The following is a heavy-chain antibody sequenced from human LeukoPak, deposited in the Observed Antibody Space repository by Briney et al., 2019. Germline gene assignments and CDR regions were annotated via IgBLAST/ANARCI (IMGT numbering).Heavy chain of an antibody. J-gene: IGHJ3*02. CDR2: IWYDGSNK. CDR3: ARGLYYDILTEAFDI. CDR1: GFTFSSYA. V-gene: IGHV3-33*08. Sequence: GGSLRLSCAASGFTFSSYAMSWVRQAPGKGLEWVAVIWYDGSNKYYADSVKGRFTISRDNSKNTLYLQMNSLRAEDTAVYYCARGLYYDILTEAFDIWGQGTMVTVSS. D-gene: IGHD3-9*01.